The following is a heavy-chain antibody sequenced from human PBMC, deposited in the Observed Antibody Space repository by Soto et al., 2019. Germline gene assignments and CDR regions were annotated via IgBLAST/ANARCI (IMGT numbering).Heavy chain of an antibody. J-gene: IGHJ4*02. CDR2: INPSGGST. V-gene: IGHV1-46*01. D-gene: IGHD4-17*01. CDR3: ASESYGGEFDY. Sequence: SVKIYCKASGYTLTSYYMDWVRQAPGQGLEWMGIINPSGGSTSYAQKFQGRVTMTRDTSASTAYMELSSLRSEDTAVYYCASESYGGEFDYWGQGTLVTVSS. CDR1: GYTLTSYY.